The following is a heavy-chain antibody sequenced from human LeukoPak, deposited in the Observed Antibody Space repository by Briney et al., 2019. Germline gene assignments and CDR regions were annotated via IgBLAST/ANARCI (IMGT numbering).Heavy chain of an antibody. V-gene: IGHV4-59*08. CDR3: ARLSPYYYDNGYYGMDV. CDR1: GGSISSYY. J-gene: IGHJ6*02. D-gene: IGHD3-22*01. Sequence: SETLSLTCTVSGGSISSYYWSWIRQPPGKGLEWIGYIYYSGSTNYNPSLKSRVTISVDTSKNQFSLKLSSVTAADTAVYYCARLSPYYYDNGYYGMDVWGQGTTVTVSS. CDR2: IYYSGST.